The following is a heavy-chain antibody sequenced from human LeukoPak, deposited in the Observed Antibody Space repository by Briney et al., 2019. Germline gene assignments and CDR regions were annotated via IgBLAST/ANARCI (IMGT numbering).Heavy chain of an antibody. J-gene: IGHJ4*02. V-gene: IGHV3-30-3*01. CDR2: ISYDGSNK. CDR1: GFTFSSYA. Sequence: PGGSLRLSCAASGFTFSSYAMHWVRQAPGKGLEWVAVISYDGSNKYYADSVKGRFTISRDNSKNTLYLQMNSLRAEDTAVYYCARDYPASIVVVVAAISDRGQGTLVTVSS. D-gene: IGHD2-15*01. CDR3: ARDYPASIVVVVAAISD.